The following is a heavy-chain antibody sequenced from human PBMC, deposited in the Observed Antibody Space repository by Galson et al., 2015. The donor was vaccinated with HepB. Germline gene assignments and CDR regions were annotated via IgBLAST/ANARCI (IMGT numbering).Heavy chain of an antibody. Sequence: SVKVSCKASGYTFTSYYMHWVRQAPGQGLEWMGIINPSGGSTSYAQKFQGRVTMTRDTSTSTVYMELSSLRSEDTAVYYCARDQGIVATSVRSGADYWGQGTLVTVSS. CDR1: GYTFTSYY. D-gene: IGHD5-12*01. V-gene: IGHV1-46*01. CDR3: ARDQGIVATSVRSGADY. J-gene: IGHJ4*02. CDR2: INPSGGST.